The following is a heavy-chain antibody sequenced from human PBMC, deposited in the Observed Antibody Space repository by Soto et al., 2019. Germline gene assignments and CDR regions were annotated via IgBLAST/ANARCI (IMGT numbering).Heavy chain of an antibody. CDR3: ARRYGGNFDY. D-gene: IGHD2-15*01. Sequence: QVQLQESGPGLVKPSETLSLTCTVSGGSISSYYWSWIRQPPGKGLEWIGYIYYCGSTNSNPSLQSRVTISVDTSKNQFSLKLSSVTAADTAVYYCARRYGGNFDYWGQGTLVTVSS. CDR2: IYYCGST. V-gene: IGHV4-59*01. CDR1: GGSISSYY. J-gene: IGHJ4*02.